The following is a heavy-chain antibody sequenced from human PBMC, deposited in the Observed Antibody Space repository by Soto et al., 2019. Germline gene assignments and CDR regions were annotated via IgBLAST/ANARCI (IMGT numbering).Heavy chain of an antibody. CDR2: IYYSGST. J-gene: IGHJ6*02. Sequence: SETLSLTCAVSGGSISSSNWCSWVRQPPGKGLKWIGEIYYSGSTNYNPSLQSRVTISVDTSKNEFSLRLSSVTAADTAVYYCARLNGYCVSTNCHGYYGMDVWGQGTTVTVSS. CDR3: ARLNGYCVSTNCHGYYGMDV. V-gene: IGHV4-4*02. CDR1: GGSISSSNW. D-gene: IGHD2-2*03.